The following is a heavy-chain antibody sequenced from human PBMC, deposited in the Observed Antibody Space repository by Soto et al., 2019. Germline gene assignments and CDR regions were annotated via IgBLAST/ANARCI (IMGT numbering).Heavy chain of an antibody. V-gene: IGHV3-13*01. CDR3: ARVSYYGSGSHYYMDV. CDR2: IGTAGDT. CDR1: GFTFSSYD. Sequence: GGSLRLSCAASGFTFSSYDMHWVRQATGKGLEWVSAIGTAGDTYYPGSVKGRFTISRENAKNSLYLQMNSLRAGDTAVYYCARVSYYGSGSHYYMDVWGKGTTVTVSS. D-gene: IGHD3-10*01. J-gene: IGHJ6*03.